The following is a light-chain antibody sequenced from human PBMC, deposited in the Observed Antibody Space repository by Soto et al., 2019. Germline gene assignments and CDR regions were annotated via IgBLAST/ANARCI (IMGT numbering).Light chain of an antibody. V-gene: IGKV3-11*01. Sequence: EIVLTQSPATLSSFPGDRVAVSCRASQYINTRLAWYQHRPGQAPRLLIYQTSIRAAGIPARFSASGSGTDFTLTISSLEPEDSAVYYCQQRNMWPITFGQGTRLEIK. CDR2: QTS. J-gene: IGKJ5*01. CDR1: QYINTR. CDR3: QQRNMWPIT.